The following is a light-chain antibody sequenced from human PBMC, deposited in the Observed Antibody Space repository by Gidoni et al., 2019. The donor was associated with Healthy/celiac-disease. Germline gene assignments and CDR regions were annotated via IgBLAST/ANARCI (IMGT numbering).Light chain of an antibody. CDR3: QQYYRTPST. V-gene: IGKV4-1*01. Sequence: DIVMTQSPDSLAVSLGERATINCKSSQSVLYSSNNKNYLAWYQQKPGQPPKLLIYWASTRESGVPDRFSGSGSGTDFTLTISSLQAEDVAVYCCQQYYRTPSTFGQGTKVEIK. CDR2: WAS. J-gene: IGKJ1*01. CDR1: QSVLYSSNNKNY.